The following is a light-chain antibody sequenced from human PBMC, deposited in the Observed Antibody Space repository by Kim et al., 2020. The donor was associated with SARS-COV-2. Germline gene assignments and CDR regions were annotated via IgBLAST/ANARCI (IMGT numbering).Light chain of an antibody. CDR1: ALPKQY. V-gene: IGLV3-25*03. CDR2: KDS. J-gene: IGLJ2*01. Sequence: PGQTARITCSGDALPKQYAYWYQQKPGQAPVLVIYKDSERPSGIPERFSGSSSATTVTLTISGVQAEDEADYYCQSADSSGTYEVFGGGTQLTVL. CDR3: QSADSSGTYEV.